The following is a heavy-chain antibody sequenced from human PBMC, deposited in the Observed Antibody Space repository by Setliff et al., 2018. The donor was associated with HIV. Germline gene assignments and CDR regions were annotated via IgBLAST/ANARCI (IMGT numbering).Heavy chain of an antibody. CDR1: GYSISSGYY. CDR3: ARVRGRSGWYVFDY. D-gene: IGHD6-19*01. V-gene: IGHV4-38-2*01. CDR2: IYHSGST. Sequence: PSETLSLTCAVSGYSISSGYYWGWIRQPPGKGLEWIGTIYHSGSTYYNPSLKSRLTISVDTSKNQFSQKLNSVTAADTAVYYCARVRGRSGWYVFDYWGQGTLVTVSS. J-gene: IGHJ4*02.